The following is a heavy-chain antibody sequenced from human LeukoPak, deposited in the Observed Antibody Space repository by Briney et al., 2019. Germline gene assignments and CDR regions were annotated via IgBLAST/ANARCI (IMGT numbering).Heavy chain of an antibody. J-gene: IGHJ4*02. Sequence: GGSLRLSCAASGFTFSSYAMSWVRQAPGKGLEWVSAISGSGGSTYYADSVKGRFTTSRDNSKNTLYLQMNSLRAEDTAVYYCARRPFIAVAGTFDYWGQGTLVTVSS. CDR1: GFTFSSYA. CDR2: ISGSGGST. V-gene: IGHV3-23*01. D-gene: IGHD6-19*01. CDR3: ARRPFIAVAGTFDY.